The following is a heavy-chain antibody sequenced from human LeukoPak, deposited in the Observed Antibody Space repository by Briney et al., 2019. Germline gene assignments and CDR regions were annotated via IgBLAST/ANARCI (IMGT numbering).Heavy chain of an antibody. V-gene: IGHV3-23*01. Sequence: GGSLRLSCAASGFTFSSYSMNWVRQAPGKGLEWVSAISGSGGSTYYADSVKGRFTISRDNSKNTLYLQMNSLRAEDTAVYYCAKERSWVTFFPFDYWGQGTLVTVSS. CDR1: GFTFSSYS. J-gene: IGHJ4*02. CDR2: ISGSGGST. D-gene: IGHD6-13*01. CDR3: AKERSWVTFFPFDY.